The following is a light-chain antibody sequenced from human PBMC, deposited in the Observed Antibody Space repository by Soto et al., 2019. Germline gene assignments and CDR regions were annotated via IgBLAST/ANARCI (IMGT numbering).Light chain of an antibody. J-gene: IGKJ1*01. Sequence: EIVLTQSPGTLSLSPGERATRSCRASRSVSSSYLAWYQQKPGQAPRLLIYGASTRATGIPDRFSGSGSGTDFTLTISRLVPEDFAVYYCQQYGNSLRTFGQGTKVEIK. CDR3: QQYGNSLRT. CDR1: RSVSSSY. V-gene: IGKV3-20*01. CDR2: GAS.